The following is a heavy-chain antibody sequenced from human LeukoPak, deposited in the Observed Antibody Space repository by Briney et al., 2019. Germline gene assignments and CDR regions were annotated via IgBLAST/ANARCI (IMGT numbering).Heavy chain of an antibody. CDR3: ASSTPSRAFDI. Sequence: EFIGYIYYSVSTYYNPSLKSRVTISVDTSKNQFSLKLSSVTAADTAVYYCASSTPSRAFDIWGQGTMVTVSS. D-gene: IGHD2-2*01. CDR2: IYYSVST. J-gene: IGHJ3*02. V-gene: IGHV4-30-4*01.